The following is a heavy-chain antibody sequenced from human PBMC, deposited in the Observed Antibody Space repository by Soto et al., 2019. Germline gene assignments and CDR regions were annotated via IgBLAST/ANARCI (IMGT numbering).Heavy chain of an antibody. D-gene: IGHD5-12*01. V-gene: IGHV3-7*01. Sequence: GGSLRLSGAASGFGCSGYWISWVRQAPGKGLESVANIKQDGSEKYYVDSVKGRFTISRDNAKNSLYLQMNSLRAEDTAVYYCARDSPGMATIQDYWGQGTLVTVSS. J-gene: IGHJ4*02. CDR2: IKQDGSEK. CDR3: ARDSPGMATIQDY. CDR1: GFGCSGYW.